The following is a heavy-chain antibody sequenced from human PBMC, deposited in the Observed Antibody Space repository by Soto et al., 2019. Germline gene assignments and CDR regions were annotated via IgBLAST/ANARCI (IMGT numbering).Heavy chain of an antibody. CDR2: IYHSGST. CDR1: GYSISSGYY. D-gene: IGHD6-19*01. CDR3: ARDDLSGWYNYYYYYGMDV. J-gene: IGHJ6*01. Sequence: SETLSLTCAVSGYSISSGYYWGWIRQPPGKGLEWIGSIYHSGSTYYNPSLKSRVTISVDTSKNQFSLKLSSVTAADTAVYYCARDDLSGWYNYYYYYGMDV. V-gene: IGHV4-38-2*02.